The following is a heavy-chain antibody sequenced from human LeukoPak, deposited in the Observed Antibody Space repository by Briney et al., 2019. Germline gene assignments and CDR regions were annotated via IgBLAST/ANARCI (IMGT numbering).Heavy chain of an antibody. J-gene: IGHJ3*02. D-gene: IGHD5-18*01. V-gene: IGHV3-15*01. CDR2: IKSKTDGGTT. CDR1: GFTFSNAW. CDR3: TSSRIQLWLDAFDI. Sequence: GGSLRLSCAASGFTFSNAWMSWVRQAPGKGLEWVGRIKSKTDGGTTDYAAPVKGRFTISRDDSKNTLYLQMNSLKTEDTAVYYCTSSRIQLWLDAFDIWGQGTMVTVSS.